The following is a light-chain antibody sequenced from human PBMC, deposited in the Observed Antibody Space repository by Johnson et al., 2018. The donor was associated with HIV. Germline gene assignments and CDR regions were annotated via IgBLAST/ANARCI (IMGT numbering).Light chain of an antibody. J-gene: IGLJ1*01. V-gene: IGLV1-51*01. CDR2: DNI. Sequence: QSVLTQPPSVSAAPGQKVTSSCSGSSSNIGNNYVSWYQQLPGTAPKLLIYDNIKLPSGIPDRFSGSKSGTSATLGITGLQTGDEADYYCGTWDNSLNVYVFGTGTKVTVL. CDR3: GTWDNSLNVYV. CDR1: SSNIGNNY.